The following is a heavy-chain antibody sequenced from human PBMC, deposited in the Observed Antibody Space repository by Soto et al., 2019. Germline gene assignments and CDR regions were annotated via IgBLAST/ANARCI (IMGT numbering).Heavy chain of an antibody. CDR2: IYPGDSDT. Sequence: GESLKISCKGSGYSFTSYWIGWVRQMPGKGLEWMGIIYPGDSDTRYSPSFQGQVTISADKSISTAYLQWSSLKASDTAMYYCARLISSGWYHYYYGMDVWGQGTTVTVSS. CDR1: GYSFTSYW. J-gene: IGHJ6*02. V-gene: IGHV5-51*01. CDR3: ARLISSGWYHYYYGMDV. D-gene: IGHD6-19*01.